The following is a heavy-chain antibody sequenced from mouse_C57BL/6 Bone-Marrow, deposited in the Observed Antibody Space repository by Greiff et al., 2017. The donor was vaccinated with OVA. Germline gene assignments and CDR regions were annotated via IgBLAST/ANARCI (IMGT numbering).Heavy chain of an antibody. J-gene: IGHJ1*03. Sequence: EVQVVESGGGLVQSGRSLRLSCATSGFTFSDFYMEWVRQAPGKGLEWIAASRNKANDYTTEYSASVKGRFIVSRDTSQSILYLQMNALRAEDTAIYYCARDAPMGSSRYFDVWGTGTTVTVSS. D-gene: IGHD1-1*01. CDR3: ARDAPMGSSRYFDV. V-gene: IGHV7-1*01. CDR2: SRNKANDYTT. CDR1: GFTFSDFY.